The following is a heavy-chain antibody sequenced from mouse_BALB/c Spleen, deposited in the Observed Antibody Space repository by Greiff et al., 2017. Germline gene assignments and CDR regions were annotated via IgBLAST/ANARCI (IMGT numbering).Heavy chain of an antibody. Sequence: EVKLVESGGGLVKPGGSLKLSCAASGFTFSSYTMSWVRQTPEKRLEWVATISSGGSYTYYPDSVKGRFTISRDNAKNTLYLQMSSLKSEDTAMYYCTRVWYDRGFDYWGQGTTLTVSS. V-gene: IGHV5-6-4*01. CDR2: ISSGGSYT. D-gene: IGHD2-14*01. CDR1: GFTFSSYT. J-gene: IGHJ2*01. CDR3: TRVWYDRGFDY.